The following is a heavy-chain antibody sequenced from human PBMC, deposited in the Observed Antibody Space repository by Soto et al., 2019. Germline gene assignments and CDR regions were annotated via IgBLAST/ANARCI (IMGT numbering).Heavy chain of an antibody. V-gene: IGHV4-59*01. CDR2: IYYSEST. D-gene: IGHD5-12*01. CDR1: GGSLSSYY. J-gene: IGHJ6*03. CDR3: VRLGRGYDLYYYYMDV. Sequence: PSETLSLTCTVSGGSLSSYYWSWIRQPAGKGLEWIGYIYYSESTNYNPSLKSRLTISVDTSKNQFSLKLSSVTAADTAVYYCVRLGRGYDLYYYYMDVGGKGTTVTVSS.